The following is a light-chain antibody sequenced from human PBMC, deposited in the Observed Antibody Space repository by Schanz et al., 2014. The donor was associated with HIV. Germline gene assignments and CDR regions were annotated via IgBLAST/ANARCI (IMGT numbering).Light chain of an antibody. CDR3: SSYASRSTPLYV. V-gene: IGLV2-14*03. J-gene: IGLJ1*01. CDR1: SSDVGGYNY. Sequence: QSVLTQPASVSGSPGQSVTISCTGTSSDVGGYNYVSWYQQHPGKAPKVMIYDGDNRPSGVSNRFSGSKSGNTASLTISGLQAEDEADYYCSSYASRSTPLYVFGTGTKLTVL. CDR2: DGD.